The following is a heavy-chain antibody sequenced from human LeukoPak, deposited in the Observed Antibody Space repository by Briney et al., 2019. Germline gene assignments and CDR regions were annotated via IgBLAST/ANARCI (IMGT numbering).Heavy chain of an antibody. CDR1: GYTFTSYG. J-gene: IGHJ6*03. CDR3: AREFNSNSYYYCYMDV. D-gene: IGHD4-11*01. CDR2: ISAYNGNT. Sequence: ASVKVSCKASGYTFTSYGISWVRQAPGQGLEWMGWISAYNGNTNYAQKLQGRVTMTTDTSTSTAYMELRSLRSDDTAVYYCAREFNSNSYYYCYMDVWGKGTTVTVSS. V-gene: IGHV1-18*01.